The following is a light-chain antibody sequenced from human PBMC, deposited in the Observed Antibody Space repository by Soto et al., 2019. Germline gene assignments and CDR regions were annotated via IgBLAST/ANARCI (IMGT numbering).Light chain of an antibody. CDR3: QQYDAWPLT. CDR2: GAS. Sequence: EVVLTQSPGTLSLSPGERATLSCRASQSVSSSFLAWYQHKPGQAPRLLIYGASSRATGIPDRFSGSGSGTDFTLTINRLEPEDFAVYYCQQYDAWPLTFGGGTKVEIK. CDR1: QSVSSSF. J-gene: IGKJ4*01. V-gene: IGKV3-20*01.